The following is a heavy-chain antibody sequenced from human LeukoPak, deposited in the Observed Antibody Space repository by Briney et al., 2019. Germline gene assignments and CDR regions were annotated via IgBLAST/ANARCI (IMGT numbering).Heavy chain of an antibody. J-gene: IGHJ4*02. D-gene: IGHD3-22*01. CDR1: GGSISSHY. CDR2: ILYSGRT. CDR3: ARLNYYDSSGATYYFDY. Sequence: SETLSLTCTVSGGSISSHYWSWIRQPPGKGPEWIGYILYSGRTSYNPSLKSRVTISVDTSKNQFSLNLSSVTAADTAVYYCARLNYYDSSGATYYFDYWGQGTLVTVSS. V-gene: IGHV4-59*08.